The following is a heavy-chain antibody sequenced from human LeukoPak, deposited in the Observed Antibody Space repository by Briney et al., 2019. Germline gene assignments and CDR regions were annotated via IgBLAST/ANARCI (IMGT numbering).Heavy chain of an antibody. D-gene: IGHD3-10*01. V-gene: IGHV1-3*01. Sequence: ASVKVSCKASGYTFTSYDINWVRQATGQGLEWMGWINAGNGNTKYSQKFQGRVTITRDTSASTAYMELSSLRSEDTAVYYCARKGELLWFRELSHYYFDYWGQGTLVTVSS. CDR1: GYTFTSYD. CDR3: ARKGELLWFRELSHYYFDY. J-gene: IGHJ4*02. CDR2: INAGNGNT.